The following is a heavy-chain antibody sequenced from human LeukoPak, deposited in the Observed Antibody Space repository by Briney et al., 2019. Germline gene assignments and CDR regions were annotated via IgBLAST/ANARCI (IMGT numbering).Heavy chain of an antibody. V-gene: IGHV4-59*08. CDR3: ARHDRYTITRSNDYYPLDV. J-gene: IGHJ6*02. CDR1: GGSISRYY. Sequence: SETLSLTCTVSGGSISRYYWSWIRQPPGKGLEWIGYIYYSGTTNYNPSLKSRVTISLDTSKNQFSLKLTSVTASDTAVYYSARHDRYTITRSNDYYPLDVWGPGTTVTVS. D-gene: IGHD3-16*02. CDR2: IYYSGTT.